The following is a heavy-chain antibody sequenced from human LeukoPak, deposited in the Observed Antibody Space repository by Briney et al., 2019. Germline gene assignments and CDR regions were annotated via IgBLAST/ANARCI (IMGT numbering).Heavy chain of an antibody. V-gene: IGHV3-21*01. CDR1: GXTFSNYG. D-gene: IGHD6-6*01. CDR3: AKVVEPLVPVY. J-gene: IGHJ4*01. CDR2: ISSSSSYI. Sequence: GGSLRLSCAASGXTFSNYGMNWVRQAPGKGLEWVSYISSSSSYIYSADSLKGRSTIYRNTAKNSLHVKMNMLRDDDTSLYYFAKVVEPLVPVYRGHGNLVTVSS.